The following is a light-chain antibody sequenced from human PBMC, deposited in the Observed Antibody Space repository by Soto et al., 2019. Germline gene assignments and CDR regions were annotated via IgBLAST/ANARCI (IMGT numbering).Light chain of an antibody. J-gene: IGLJ1*01. CDR3: QSYDSSLSAHYV. CDR1: SSNSGATYD. CDR2: GNS. Sequence: QPVLTQPPSVSGAPGQRVTISCTGSSSNSGATYDVQWYQQLPGTAPKLLIYGNSNRPSGVPDRFSGSKSGTSASLAITGLQADDEADYYCQSYDSSLSAHYVFGTGTKLTVL. V-gene: IGLV1-40*01.